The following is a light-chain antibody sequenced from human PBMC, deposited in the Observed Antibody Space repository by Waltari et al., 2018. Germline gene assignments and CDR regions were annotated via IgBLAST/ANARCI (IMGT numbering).Light chain of an antibody. CDR1: QSVTSNY. V-gene: IGKV3-20*01. J-gene: IGKJ5*01. Sequence: EIVLTQSPGTLSLSPGERATLSCRASQSVTSNYLVWYQQKPGQAPRLRIYGASSRATGIPDRFSGSGSGTDFTLTISRLEPEDFAVYYCQQYGSSSTFGQGTRLGIK. CDR2: GAS. CDR3: QQYGSSST.